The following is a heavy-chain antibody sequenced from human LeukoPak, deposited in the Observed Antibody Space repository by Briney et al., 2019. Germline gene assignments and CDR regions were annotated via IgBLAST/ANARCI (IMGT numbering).Heavy chain of an antibody. CDR1: GYTFTNYY. CDR2: INPSGGSA. CDR3: ARLNSGSYSYFDY. Sequence: ASVKVSCKASGYTFTNYYIHWVRQAPGQGLEWMGIINPSGGSATYAQRFQARVTMTRDTSTSTVYMELSSLSSDDTAVYYCARLNSGSYSYFDYWGQGTLVTVSS. D-gene: IGHD1-26*01. J-gene: IGHJ4*02. V-gene: IGHV1-46*01.